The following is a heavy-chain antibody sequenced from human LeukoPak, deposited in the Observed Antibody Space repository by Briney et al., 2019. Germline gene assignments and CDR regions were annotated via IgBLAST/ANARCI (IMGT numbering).Heavy chain of an antibody. J-gene: IGHJ4*02. Sequence: GASVKVSCKASGYTFTSYGISWVRQAPGQGLEWMGWISAYNGNTNYAQKLQGRVTMTTDTSTSTAYMELRSLRSDDTAVYYCARPSYSGSYRQPGFDYWGQGTLVTVSS. CDR3: ARPSYSGSYRQPGFDY. CDR2: ISAYNGNT. CDR1: GYTFTSYG. D-gene: IGHD1-26*01. V-gene: IGHV1-18*01.